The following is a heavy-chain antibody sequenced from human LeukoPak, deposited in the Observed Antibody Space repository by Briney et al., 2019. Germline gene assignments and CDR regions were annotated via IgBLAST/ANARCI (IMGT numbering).Heavy chain of an antibody. CDR1: GFTFSDYA. J-gene: IGHJ2*01. D-gene: IGHD1-26*01. CDR3: AKDRTVGASYWYFDL. Sequence: AGGSLRLSCAASGFTFSDYAMHWVRQAPGKGLEWVAVISKDGSDKYYPGSVRGRFTISRDNSKNTIYLQMDSLRAEDTAIYYCAKDRTVGASYWYFDLWGRGTLVTVSS. V-gene: IGHV3-30-3*01. CDR2: ISKDGSDK.